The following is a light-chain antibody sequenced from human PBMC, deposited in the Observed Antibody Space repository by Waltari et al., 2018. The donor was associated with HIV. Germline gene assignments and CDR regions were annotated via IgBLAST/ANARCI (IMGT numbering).Light chain of an antibody. CDR2: GNS. J-gene: IGLJ1*01. CDR3: QSYDSSLSGYV. V-gene: IGLV1-40*01. Sequence: QSVLTQPPSVSGAPGQRVTISCTGSSSNIGAGYQVHWYQQLPGTAPKLLIYGNSDRPSAVPDRFSGSKSGTSASLAITGLQAEDEADYHCQSYDSSLSGYVFGTGTKVTVL. CDR1: SSNIGAGYQ.